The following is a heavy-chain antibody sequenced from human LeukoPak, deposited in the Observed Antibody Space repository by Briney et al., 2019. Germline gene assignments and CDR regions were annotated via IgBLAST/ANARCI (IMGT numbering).Heavy chain of an antibody. CDR1: GGSFSTYY. Sequence: PSETLSLTCAVYGGSFSTYYWSWIRQSPGKGLEWIAEINHRGDTNYNPSVKSRVTISVDTSKNPFSLKVNSLTAADTAVYYCARGATISETGYFDYWGQGTLVTVSS. J-gene: IGHJ4*03. D-gene: IGHD1-1*01. CDR2: INHRGDT. CDR3: ARGATISETGYFDY. V-gene: IGHV4-34*01.